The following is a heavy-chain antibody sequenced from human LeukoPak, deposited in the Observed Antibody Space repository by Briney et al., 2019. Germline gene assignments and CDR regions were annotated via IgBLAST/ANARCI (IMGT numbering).Heavy chain of an antibody. D-gene: IGHD3-10*01. Sequence: ASVKVSCKASGYTFTSYYMHWVRQAPGQGLEWMGIINPSGGSTSYAQKFQGRVTMTRDTSTSTVYMELSSLRSEDTAVYYCARDKSAGADTGSSFYYWGQGALVTVSS. CDR1: GYTFTSYY. J-gene: IGHJ4*02. CDR2: INPSGGST. V-gene: IGHV1-46*01. CDR3: ARDKSAGADTGSSFYY.